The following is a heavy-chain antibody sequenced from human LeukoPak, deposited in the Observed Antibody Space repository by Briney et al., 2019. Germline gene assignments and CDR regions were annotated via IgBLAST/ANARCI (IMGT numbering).Heavy chain of an antibody. J-gene: IGHJ6*02. CDR2: IIPILGIA. D-gene: IGHD5-12*01. CDR1: GGTFSSYA. CDR3: ARTNVDIVATYYYGMDV. Sequence: SVKVSCKASGGTFSSYAISWVRQAPGQGLEWMGRIIPILGIANYAQKFQGRVTITADKSTSTAYMELSSLRSEDTAVYYCARTNVDIVATYYYGMDVWGQGTTVTVSS. V-gene: IGHV1-69*04.